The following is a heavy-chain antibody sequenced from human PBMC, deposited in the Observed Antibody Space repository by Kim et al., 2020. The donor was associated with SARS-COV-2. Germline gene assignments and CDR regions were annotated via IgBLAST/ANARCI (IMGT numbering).Heavy chain of an antibody. J-gene: IGHJ4*02. Sequence: SETLSLTCTVSGGSISSYYWSWIRQPPGKGLEWIGYIYYSGSTNYNPSLKSRVTISVDTSKNQFSLKLSSVTAADTAVYYCARVREYYDILTGYHTPGNFDYWGQGTLVTVSS. CDR3: ARVREYYDILTGYHTPGNFDY. CDR1: GGSISSYY. D-gene: IGHD3-9*01. CDR2: IYYSGST. V-gene: IGHV4-59*01.